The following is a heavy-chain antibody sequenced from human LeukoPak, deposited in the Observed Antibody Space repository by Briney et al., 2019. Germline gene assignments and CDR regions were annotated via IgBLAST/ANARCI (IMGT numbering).Heavy chain of an antibody. D-gene: IGHD6-19*01. V-gene: IGHV1-3*01. CDR3: ARGGSGWYPIYYFDY. CDR2: INAGNGNT. J-gene: IGHJ4*02. CDR1: GYTFTSYA. Sequence: ASVKVSCKASGYTFTSYAMHWVRQAPGQRLEWMGWINAGNGNTKYSQKFQGRVTITRDTSASTAYMELSSLRSEDTAVYYCARGGSGWYPIYYFDYWGQGTLVTVSS.